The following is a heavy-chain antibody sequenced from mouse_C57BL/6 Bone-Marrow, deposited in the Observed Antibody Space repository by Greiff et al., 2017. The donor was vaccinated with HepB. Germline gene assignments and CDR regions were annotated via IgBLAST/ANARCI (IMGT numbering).Heavy chain of an antibody. V-gene: IGHV5-16*01. J-gene: IGHJ2*01. CDR3: ARDLDYFDY. Sequence: EVHLVESEGGLVQPGSSMKLSCTASGFTFSDYYMAWVRQVPEKGREWVANINYDGSSTYYLDSLKSRFIISRDNAKNILYLQMSSLKSEDTATYYCARDLDYFDYWGQGATLTVSS. CDR1: GFTFSDYY. CDR2: INYDGSST.